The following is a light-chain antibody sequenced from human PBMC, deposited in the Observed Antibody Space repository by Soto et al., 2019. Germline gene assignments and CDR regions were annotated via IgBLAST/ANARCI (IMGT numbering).Light chain of an antibody. J-gene: IGLJ1*01. CDR3: SSYAGSNNFEV. CDR1: SSDVGAYNY. Sequence: CVLTQPASGSGSPGQSIASSCTGTSSDVGAYNYVSWYQQHPGKAPKLMIYEVSKRPSGVPDRFSGSKSGNTASLTVSGLQAEDEADYYCSSYAGSNNFEVFGTGTKVTVL. CDR2: EVS. V-gene: IGLV2-8*01.